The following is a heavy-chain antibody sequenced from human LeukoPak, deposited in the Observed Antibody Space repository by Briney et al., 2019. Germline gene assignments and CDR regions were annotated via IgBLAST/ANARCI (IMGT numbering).Heavy chain of an antibody. CDR2: IYSGGST. CDR1: GFTVSNNY. CDR3: ARDGGSSSWDY. Sequence: GGSLRLSCAASGFTVSNNYMNRVRQAPGKGLEWVSIIYSGGSTSYADSVKGRFTISRDNSKNTLYLQMNSLRTEDTAVYYCARDGGSSSWDYWGQGTLVTVSS. V-gene: IGHV3-53*01. D-gene: IGHD6-6*01. J-gene: IGHJ4*02.